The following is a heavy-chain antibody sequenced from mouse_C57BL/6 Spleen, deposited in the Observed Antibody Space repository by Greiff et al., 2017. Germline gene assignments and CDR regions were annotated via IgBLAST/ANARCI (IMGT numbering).Heavy chain of an antibody. CDR2: ISSGSSTI. Sequence: EVQLVESGGGLVKPGGSLKLSCAASGFTFSDYGMHWVRQAPEKGLEWVAYISSGSSTIYYADTVKGRFTISRDNAKNTLFLQMTSLRSEDTAMYYCARNLITTEYAMDYWGQGTSVTVSS. J-gene: IGHJ4*01. CDR1: GFTFSDYG. CDR3: ARNLITTEYAMDY. V-gene: IGHV5-17*01. D-gene: IGHD1-1*01.